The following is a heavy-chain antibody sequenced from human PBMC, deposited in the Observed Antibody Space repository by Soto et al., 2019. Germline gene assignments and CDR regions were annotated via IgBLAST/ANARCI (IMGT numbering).Heavy chain of an antibody. CDR3: AKDIQSGVPGKMGTMYFDY. V-gene: IGHV3-23*01. D-gene: IGHD1-1*01. CDR2: ISGSGGST. J-gene: IGHJ4*02. Sequence: GSLRLSCAASGFTFSSYAMSSVRQAPGKRLEWVSPISGSGGSTYYADSVQSRFTISRDNSKNTLYLQMNSLRAEDTAVYYCAKDIQSGVPGKMGTMYFDYWGQGTLVTVS. CDR1: GFTFSSYA.